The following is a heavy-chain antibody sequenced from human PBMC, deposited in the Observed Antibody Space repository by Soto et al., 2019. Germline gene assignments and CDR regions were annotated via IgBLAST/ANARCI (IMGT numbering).Heavy chain of an antibody. CDR2: INPSGGST. V-gene: IGHV1-46*01. Sequence: ASVKVSCKASGYTFTSYYMHWVRQAPGQGLEWMGIINPSGGSTSYAQKFQGRVTMTRDTSTSTVYMELSSLRSEDTAVYYCARRESPGKSRSWYYYYGMDVWGQGTTVTVSS. D-gene: IGHD6-13*01. CDR3: ARRESPGKSRSWYYYYGMDV. J-gene: IGHJ6*02. CDR1: GYTFTSYY.